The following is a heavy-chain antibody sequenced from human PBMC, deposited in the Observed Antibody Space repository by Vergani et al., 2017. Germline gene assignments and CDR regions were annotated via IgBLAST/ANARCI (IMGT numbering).Heavy chain of an antibody. CDR1: GGSISSYY. D-gene: IGHD6-19*01. CDR2: IYYSGST. Sequence: QVQLQESGPGLVKPSETLSLTCTVSGGSISSYYWSWIRQPPGKGLEWIGYIYYSGSTNYNPSLKSRVTISVDTSKNQFSLKLSSVTAADTAVDYCARHGDSSGWYAGNWFDPWGQGTLVTVSS. J-gene: IGHJ5*02. V-gene: IGHV4-59*08. CDR3: ARHGDSSGWYAGNWFDP.